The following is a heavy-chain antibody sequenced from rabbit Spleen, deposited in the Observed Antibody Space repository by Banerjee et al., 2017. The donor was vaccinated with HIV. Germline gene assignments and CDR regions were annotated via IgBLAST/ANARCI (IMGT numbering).Heavy chain of an antibody. V-gene: IGHV1S45*01. CDR2: INAVSGKA. D-gene: IGHD1-1*01. Sequence: QERLVESGGGLVKPEGSRKLSCTASGFSFSNNYVMCWVRQAPGKGLEWIACINAVSGKAVCASWAKGRFTFSKTSSTSVTLQMTSLTAADTATYFCVRDLPDIIGWNFGFWGQGTLVPVS. CDR3: VRDLPDIIGWNFGF. J-gene: IGHJ3*01. CDR1: GFSFSNNYV.